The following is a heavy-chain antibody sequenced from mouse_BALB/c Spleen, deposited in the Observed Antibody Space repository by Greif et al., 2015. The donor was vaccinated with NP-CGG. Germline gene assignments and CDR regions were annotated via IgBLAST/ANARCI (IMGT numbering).Heavy chain of an antibody. V-gene: IGHV5-6*01. CDR1: GFTFSSYG. Sequence: EVKLMESGGDLVKPGGSLKLSCAASGFTFSSYGMSWVRQTPDKRLEWVATISSGGSYTYYPDSVKGRFTISRDNAKNTLYLQMSSLKSEDTAMYYCARHRPFDYWGQGTTLTVSS. CDR2: ISSGGSYT. CDR3: ARHRPFDY. J-gene: IGHJ2*01.